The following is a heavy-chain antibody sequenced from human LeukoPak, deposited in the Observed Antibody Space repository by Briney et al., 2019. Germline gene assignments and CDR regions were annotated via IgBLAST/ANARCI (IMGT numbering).Heavy chain of an antibody. CDR3: ARGGGSYYPAFDY. Sequence: PSETLSLTCTVSGGSISSSSYYWGWIRQPPGKGLEWIGNIYYSGSTYYNPSLKSRVTISVDTSKSQFSLKVSSVTAADTAVYYCARGGGSYYPAFDYWGQGTLVTVSS. CDR2: IYYSGST. J-gene: IGHJ4*02. CDR1: GGSISSSSYY. D-gene: IGHD1-26*01. V-gene: IGHV4-39*01.